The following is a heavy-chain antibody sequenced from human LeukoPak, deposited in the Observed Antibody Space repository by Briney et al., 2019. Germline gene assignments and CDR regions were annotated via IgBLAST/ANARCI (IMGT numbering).Heavy chain of an antibody. CDR1: GFTFSSYW. CDR2: IKQDGSEK. CDR3: ARAYDILTGYYKEYYFDY. J-gene: IGHJ4*02. V-gene: IGHV3-7*01. D-gene: IGHD3-9*01. Sequence: GGSLRLSCAASGFTFSSYWMSWVRQAPGKGLEWVANIKQDGSEKYYVDSVKGRFTISRDNAKNSLYLQMNSLRAEDTAVYYCARAYDILTGYYKEYYFDYWGQGTLVTVSS.